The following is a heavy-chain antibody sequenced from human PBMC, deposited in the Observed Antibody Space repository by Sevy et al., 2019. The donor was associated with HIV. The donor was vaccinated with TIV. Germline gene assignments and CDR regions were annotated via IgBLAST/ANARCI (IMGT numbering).Heavy chain of an antibody. D-gene: IGHD3-22*01. Sequence: GESLKISCKGSGYRFNSYWIGWVRQMSGKGLEWMGIIYPDDSEIRYSPSLQGQVTISVDKSITTVYLQWGSLEASDTAMFFCARRAYDTTGYPKYNFDYWAREPWSPSPQ. J-gene: IGHJ4*02. CDR2: IYPDDSEI. CDR1: GYRFNSYW. CDR3: ARRAYDTTGYPKYNFDY. V-gene: IGHV5-51*01.